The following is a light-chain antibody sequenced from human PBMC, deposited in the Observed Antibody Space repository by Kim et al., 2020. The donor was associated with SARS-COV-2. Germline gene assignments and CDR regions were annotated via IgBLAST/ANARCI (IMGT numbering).Light chain of an antibody. J-gene: IGKJ2*01. CDR2: DSS. CDR1: QSIDSSF. Sequence: PGDRATLSCRASQSIDSSFLAWYQQKPGQAPTLLIYDSSTTAHGIPDRFTGSGSETDFTLTISRLEPEDFALYFCQYFGGSSYTFGQGTKLEI. CDR3: QYFGGSSYT. V-gene: IGKV3-20*01.